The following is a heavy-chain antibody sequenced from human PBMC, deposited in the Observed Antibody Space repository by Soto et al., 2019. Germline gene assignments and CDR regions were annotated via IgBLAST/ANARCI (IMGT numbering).Heavy chain of an antibody. CDR1: GYSFTSYW. CDR2: IYPGDSDT. CDR3: ASCPYYYDSSGYYLIYFDY. Sequence: EVQLVQSGAEVKKPGESLKISCKGSGYSFTSYWIGWVRQMPGKGLEWMGIIYPGDSDTRYSPSFQGQVTISADKSISTAYLQWSSLKASDTAMYYCASCPYYYDSSGYYLIYFDYWGQGTLVTVSS. V-gene: IGHV5-51*01. J-gene: IGHJ4*02. D-gene: IGHD3-22*01.